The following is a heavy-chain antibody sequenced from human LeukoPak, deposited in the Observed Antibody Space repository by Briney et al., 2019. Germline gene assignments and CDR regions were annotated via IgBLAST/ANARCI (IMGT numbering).Heavy chain of an antibody. D-gene: IGHD5-18*01. V-gene: IGHV3-23*01. Sequence: TGGSLRLSCAASGFTFSSYAMSWVRQAPGKGLEWVSAISGSGGSTYYADSVKGRFTISKDNSKNTLYLQMNSLRAEDTAVYYCAKDDTAMVTGGFDYWGQGTLVTVSS. J-gene: IGHJ4*02. CDR3: AKDDTAMVTGGFDY. CDR2: ISGSGGST. CDR1: GFTFSSYA.